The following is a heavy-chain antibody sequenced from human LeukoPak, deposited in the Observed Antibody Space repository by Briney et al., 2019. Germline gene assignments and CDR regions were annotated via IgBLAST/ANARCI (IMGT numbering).Heavy chain of an antibody. Sequence: PSETLSLTCTVSGGSNSSYYWSWIRQPPGKGLEWIGYIYYSGSTNYNPSLKSRVTISVDTSKNQFSLKLSSVTAADTAVYYCARDTFLYSSGAPNPYYYYGMDVWGQGTTVTVSS. CDR3: ARDTFLYSSGAPNPYYYYGMDV. CDR1: GGSNSSYY. D-gene: IGHD6-19*01. J-gene: IGHJ6*02. CDR2: IYYSGST. V-gene: IGHV4-59*01.